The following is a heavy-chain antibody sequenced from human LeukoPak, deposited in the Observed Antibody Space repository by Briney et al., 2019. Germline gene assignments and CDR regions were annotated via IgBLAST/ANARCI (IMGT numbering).Heavy chain of an antibody. CDR2: IYTSGST. D-gene: IGHD3-10*01. CDR3: ARDSNVLLWFGELLPLNYYYYYYMDV. CDR1: GGSISSSSYY. Sequence: PSETLSLTCTVSGGSISSSSYYWGWIRQPAGKGLEWIGRIYTSGSTNYNPSLKSRVTMSVDTSKNQFSLKLSSVTAADTAVYYCARDSNVLLWFGELLPLNYYYYYYMDVWGKGTTVTISS. J-gene: IGHJ6*03. V-gene: IGHV4-61*02.